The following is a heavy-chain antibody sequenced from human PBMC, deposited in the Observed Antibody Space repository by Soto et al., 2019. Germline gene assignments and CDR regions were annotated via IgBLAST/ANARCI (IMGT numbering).Heavy chain of an antibody. CDR2: IYYSGAT. V-gene: IGHV4-31*03. CDR3: ATASGAYSYDRAY. CDR1: GDSINSGDYF. Sequence: LSLTCTVSGDSINSGDYFWTWIRQNPGKGLEWIGYIYYSGATYYNPSLRSRVAISLDKSKNEFSLKLRSVTAADTAVYYCATASGAYSYDRAYWGQGTLVTVSS. J-gene: IGHJ4*02. D-gene: IGHD3-22*01.